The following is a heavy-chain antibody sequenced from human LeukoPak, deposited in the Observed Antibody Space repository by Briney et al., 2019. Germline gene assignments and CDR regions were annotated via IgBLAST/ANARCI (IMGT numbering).Heavy chain of an antibody. V-gene: IGHV1-18*01. J-gene: IGHJ3*02. D-gene: IGHD3-22*01. CDR2: ISAYNGNT. CDR1: GYTFTSYG. Sequence: ASVKVSCKASGYTFTSYGISWVRQAPGQGLEWMGWISAYNGNTNYAQKLQGRVTMTTDTSTSTAYMELRSLRSDDTAVYYCARAPHQWLLHAFDIWGQGTMVTVSS. CDR3: ARAPHQWLLHAFDI.